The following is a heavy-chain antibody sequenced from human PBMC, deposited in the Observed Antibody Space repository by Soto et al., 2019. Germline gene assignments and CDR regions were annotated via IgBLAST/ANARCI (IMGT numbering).Heavy chain of an antibody. CDR3: ARDLGPPSGWDVDF. D-gene: IGHD6-19*01. CDR1: GFPFETYG. CDR2: IGVYDNRT. V-gene: IGHV1-18*04. J-gene: IGHJ4*02. Sequence: QVELVQSGAEVKRPGASVKVACQASGFPFETYGVSWVRQAPGQGLEWMGWIGVYDNRTRYAQNFQDRVLLTADRSTSTAYLELRSLKYDDTAIYYCARDLGPPSGWDVDFWGQGTLVTVSS.